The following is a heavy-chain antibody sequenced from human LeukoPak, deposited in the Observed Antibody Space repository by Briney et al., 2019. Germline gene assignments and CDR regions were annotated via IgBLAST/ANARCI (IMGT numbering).Heavy chain of an antibody. Sequence: PGGSLRLSCVASGFTFSSYNMNWVRQAPGKGLEWVSSISSSSRYIYYTDSVKGRFTISRDNAKNSLYLQMNSLRAEDTAIYYCARTGVGYNSGWYRYNWFDPWGQGTLVTVSS. D-gene: IGHD6-19*01. V-gene: IGHV3-21*01. J-gene: IGHJ5*02. CDR3: ARTGVGYNSGWYRYNWFDP. CDR1: GFTFSSYN. CDR2: ISSSSRYI.